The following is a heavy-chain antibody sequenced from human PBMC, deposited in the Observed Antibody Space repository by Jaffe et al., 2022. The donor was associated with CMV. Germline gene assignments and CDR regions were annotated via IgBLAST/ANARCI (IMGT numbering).Heavy chain of an antibody. CDR2: IYWDDDK. CDR3: AHNLEMAAKIPGGFDY. D-gene: IGHD6-19*01. CDR1: GFSLSTSGVA. Sequence: QITLKESGPTLVKPTQTLTLTCTFSGFSLSTSGVAVGWIRQPPGKALEWLALIYWDDDKRYRPSLKNRLTITKDTSKNQVVLTMTNMDPVDTATYYCAHNLEMAAKIPGGFDYWGPGTLVTVSS. V-gene: IGHV2-5*02. J-gene: IGHJ4*02.